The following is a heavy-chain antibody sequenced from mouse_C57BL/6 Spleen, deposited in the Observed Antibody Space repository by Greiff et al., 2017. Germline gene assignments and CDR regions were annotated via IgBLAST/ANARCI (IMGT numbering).Heavy chain of an antibody. V-gene: IGHV3-6*01. CDR2: ISYDGSN. D-gene: IGHD1-1*01. CDR3: ARDRGVVATDYFDY. CDR1: GYSITSGYY. Sequence: VQLQQSGPGLVKPSQSLSLTCSVTGYSITSGYYWNWIRQFPGNKLEWMGYISYDGSNNYNPSLKNRISITRDTSKNQFFLKLNSVTTEDTATYYCARDRGVVATDYFDYWGQGTTLTVSS. J-gene: IGHJ2*01.